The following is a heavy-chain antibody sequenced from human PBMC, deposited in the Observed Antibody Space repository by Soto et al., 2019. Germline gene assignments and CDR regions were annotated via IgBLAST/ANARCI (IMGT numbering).Heavy chain of an antibody. CDR2: ISGSGGST. Sequence: GSLRLSCAASGFTFSSYAMSWVRQAPGKGLEWVSAISGSGGSTYYADSVKGRFTISRDNSKNTLYLQMNSLRAEDTAVYYCAKEQYCSGGSCYDYYYYYYGMDVWGQGTKVTLSS. V-gene: IGHV3-23*01. D-gene: IGHD2-15*01. CDR3: AKEQYCSGGSCYDYYYYYYGMDV. J-gene: IGHJ6*02. CDR1: GFTFSSYA.